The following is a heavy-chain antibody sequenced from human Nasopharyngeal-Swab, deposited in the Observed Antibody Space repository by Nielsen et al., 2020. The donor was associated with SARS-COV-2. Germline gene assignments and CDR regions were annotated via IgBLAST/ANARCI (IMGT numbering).Heavy chain of an antibody. Sequence: SETLSLTCTVSGGSISSGSHYWNWIRQPAGKGLEWIGRIYTSGSTNYNPSLKSRVTISVDTSKNQFSLKLSSVTAADTAVYYCAREFSSSYYYYYMDVWGKGTTVTVSS. V-gene: IGHV4-61*02. CDR2: IYTSGST. CDR3: AREFSSSYYYYYMDV. CDR1: GGSISSGSHY. D-gene: IGHD6-6*01. J-gene: IGHJ6*03.